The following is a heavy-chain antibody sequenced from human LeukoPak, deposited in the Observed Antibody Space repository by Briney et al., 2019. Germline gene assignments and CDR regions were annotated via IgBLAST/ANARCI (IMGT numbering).Heavy chain of an antibody. CDR2: IYSGGST. Sequence: GGSLRLSCAASEFTVSSNYMTWVHQAPGKGLEWVSVIYSGGSTYYADSVKGRFTISRDNSKNTLYLQMNSLRADDTAVYYCARSGVGGWPYYFDYWGQGTLVTVSS. D-gene: IGHD6-19*01. CDR3: ARSGVGGWPYYFDY. CDR1: EFTVSSNY. J-gene: IGHJ4*02. V-gene: IGHV3-53*01.